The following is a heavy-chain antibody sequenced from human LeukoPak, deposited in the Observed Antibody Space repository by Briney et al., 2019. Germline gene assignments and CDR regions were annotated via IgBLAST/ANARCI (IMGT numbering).Heavy chain of an antibody. CDR3: ARKFCTSDSCNRGYFGY. CDR1: SDSIYSSNYY. Sequence: SETLSLTCTVSSDSIYSSNYYWGWIRQPPGKGLEWIGTIYYSGTTYYNPSLNSRLTMSADTSKNQFSLKLSSVTAADTAIYFCARKFCTSDSCNRGYFGYWGQGTLVTVSS. J-gene: IGHJ4*02. CDR2: IYYSGTT. D-gene: IGHD2-2*02. V-gene: IGHV4-39*01.